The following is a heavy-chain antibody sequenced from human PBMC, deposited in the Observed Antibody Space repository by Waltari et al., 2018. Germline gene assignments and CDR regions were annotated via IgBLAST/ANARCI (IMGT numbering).Heavy chain of an antibody. CDR1: GFTFSTFG. V-gene: IGHV3-30*02. CDR3: AKDAFGNTYLDF. D-gene: IGHD2-2*02. CDR2: IWFDGSDK. Sequence: QVNLVESGGGVVQPGGSLRLPCPTSGFTFSTFGMHWVRQAPGKGLEWVALIWFDGSDKFYADSVRGRFTISRDNSARTLYLDMDSLRLDDTAMYYCAKDAFGNTYLDFWGQGTLVTVSS. J-gene: IGHJ4*02.